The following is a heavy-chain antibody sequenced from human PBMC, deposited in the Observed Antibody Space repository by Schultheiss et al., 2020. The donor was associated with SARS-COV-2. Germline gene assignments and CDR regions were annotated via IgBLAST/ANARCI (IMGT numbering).Heavy chain of an antibody. J-gene: IGHJ5*02. Sequence: ASVKVSCKVSGYTLTELSMHWVRQAPGKGLEWMGGFDPEDGETIYAQKFQGRVTMTEDTSTDTAYMELSSLRSEDTAVYYCATGPIFGVANWFDPWGQGTLVTVSS. CDR3: ATGPIFGVANWFDP. CDR2: FDPEDGET. CDR1: GYTLTELS. V-gene: IGHV1-24*01. D-gene: IGHD3-3*01.